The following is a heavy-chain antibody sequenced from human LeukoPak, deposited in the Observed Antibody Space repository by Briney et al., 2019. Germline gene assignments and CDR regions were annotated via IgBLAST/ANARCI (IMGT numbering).Heavy chain of an antibody. CDR3: AKATCSTNCPCDY. CDR1: GVTLSSFA. V-gene: IGHV3-23*01. D-gene: IGHD6-13*01. Sequence: GGSLRLSCAASGVTLSSFAMSWARQAPGKGLEWVSGISSSGSGDNTYYADSVKGRFTISRDNSKNTLYLQMTSLRAEDTAIYYCAKATCSTNCPCDYWGQGTLVTVSS. CDR2: ISSSGSGDNT. J-gene: IGHJ4*02.